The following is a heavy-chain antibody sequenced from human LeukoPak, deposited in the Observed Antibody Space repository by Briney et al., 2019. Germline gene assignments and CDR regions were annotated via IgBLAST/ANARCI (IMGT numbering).Heavy chain of an antibody. CDR3: ARGEGSSWYYMDV. Sequence: GGSLRLSCAASGFTFSSYAMFWVRQAPGKGLDFVSGISHNGATTYYANSVKGRFTISRDNSKNTLYLQMGSLRTEDMAMYYCARGEGSSWYYMDVWGKGTTVTVSS. CDR1: GFTFSSYA. D-gene: IGHD6-13*01. J-gene: IGHJ6*03. CDR2: ISHNGATT. V-gene: IGHV3-64*01.